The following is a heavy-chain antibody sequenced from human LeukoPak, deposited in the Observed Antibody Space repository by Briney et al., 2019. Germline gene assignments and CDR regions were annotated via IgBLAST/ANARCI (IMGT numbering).Heavy chain of an antibody. CDR3: ARFIDYAFDS. J-gene: IGHJ4*02. D-gene: IGHD4/OR15-4a*01. CDR2: IYTSGNT. V-gene: IGHV4-4*09. Sequence: SETLSLTCTVSDGSFTNYYWSWIRQPPGKGLEWIGYIYTSGNTNYNPSLKSRIAMSVDTSKNQFSLQLSSVTAADTAIYYCARFIDYAFDSWGQGTLVNVSS. CDR1: DGSFTNYY.